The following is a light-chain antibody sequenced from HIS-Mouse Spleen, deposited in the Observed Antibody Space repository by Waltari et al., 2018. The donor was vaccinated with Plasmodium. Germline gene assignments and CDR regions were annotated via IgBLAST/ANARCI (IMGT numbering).Light chain of an antibody. Sequence: QSALTQPASVSGSPGQSITISCTGTSSDVGIYNLLSWYQQHPGKTPKLMIYEGSKRPSGVSNRFSGSKSGNTASLTISGLQAEDEADYYCCSYAGSSTFVVFGGGTKLTVL. CDR1: SSDVGIYNL. CDR3: CSYAGSSTFVV. J-gene: IGLJ2*01. V-gene: IGLV2-23*03. CDR2: EGS.